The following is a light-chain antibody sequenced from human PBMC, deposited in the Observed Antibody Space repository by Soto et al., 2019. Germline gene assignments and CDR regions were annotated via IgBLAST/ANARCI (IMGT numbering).Light chain of an antibody. CDR2: GNT. V-gene: IGLV1-40*01. CDR1: SSNIGAGYD. CDR3: QSYASSLSGYVV. J-gene: IGLJ2*01. Sequence: QSVLTQPPSVSGAPGQRVTISCTGSSSNIGAGYDVHWYQQLPGTAPKLLIYGNTNRPSGVPDRFSVSKSGTSASLAITGLQAEDEADYYCQSYASSLSGYVVFGGGTKLTVL.